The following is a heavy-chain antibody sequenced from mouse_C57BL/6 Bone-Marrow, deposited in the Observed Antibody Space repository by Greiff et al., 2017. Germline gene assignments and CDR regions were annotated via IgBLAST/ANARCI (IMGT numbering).Heavy chain of an antibody. CDR3: ARLTTVVYFDY. D-gene: IGHD1-1*01. V-gene: IGHV5-6*01. CDR1: GFTFSSYG. CDR2: ISSGGSYT. Sequence: EVKLVESGGDLVKPGGSLKLSCAASGFTFSSYGMSWVRQTPDTRLEWVATISSGGSYTYYPDSVKGRFTISRDNAKNTLYLQMSSLKSEDTAMYYFARLTTVVYFDYWGQGTTLTVSS. J-gene: IGHJ2*01.